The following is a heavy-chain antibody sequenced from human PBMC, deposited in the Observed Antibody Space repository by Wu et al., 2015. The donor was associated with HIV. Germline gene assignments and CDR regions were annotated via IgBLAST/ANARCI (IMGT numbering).Heavy chain of an antibody. CDR3: ARDATPITTEFDY. CDR1: GYTFTDYF. Sequence: QVHLVQSGAEVKKPGASVKVSCKASGYTFTDYFVHWVRQVPGQNFEWMGWTNVNTGGTNYAPKFQDRVTMTRDTSISTAYIELSGLTSGDTAMYFCARDATPITTEFDYWGQGTLITVSS. D-gene: IGHD4-11*01. V-gene: IGHV1-2*02. CDR2: TNVNTGGT. J-gene: IGHJ4*02.